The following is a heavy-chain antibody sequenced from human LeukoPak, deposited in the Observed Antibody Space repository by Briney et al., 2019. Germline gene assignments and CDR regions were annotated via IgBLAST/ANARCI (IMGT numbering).Heavy chain of an antibody. Sequence: SETLSLTCTVSGGSISSSSYYWGWIRQPPGKGLEWIGSIYYSGSTYYNPSLKGRVTISVDTSKNQFSLKLSSVTAADTAVYYCARQKYWGQLTWIQLWFDYWGQGTLVTVSS. V-gene: IGHV4-39*01. CDR2: IYYSGST. CDR3: ARQKYWGQLTWIQLWFDY. J-gene: IGHJ4*02. CDR1: GGSISSSSYY. D-gene: IGHD5-18*01.